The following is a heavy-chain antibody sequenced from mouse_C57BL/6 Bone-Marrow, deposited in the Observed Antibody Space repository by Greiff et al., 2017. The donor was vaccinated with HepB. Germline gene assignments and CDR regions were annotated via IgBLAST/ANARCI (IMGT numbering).Heavy chain of an antibody. CDR3: AGYQLYFDY. D-gene: IGHD4-1*02. Sequence: QVQLQQPGAELVRPGTSVKLSCKASGYTFTSYWMHWVKQWPGQGLEWIGVIDPSDSYTNYNQKLKGKATLTVDTSTSTAYMQLNSLTSEDSAVYYCAGYQLYFDYWGQGTTLTVSS. CDR2: IDPSDSYT. V-gene: IGHV1-59*01. J-gene: IGHJ2*01. CDR1: GYTFTSYW.